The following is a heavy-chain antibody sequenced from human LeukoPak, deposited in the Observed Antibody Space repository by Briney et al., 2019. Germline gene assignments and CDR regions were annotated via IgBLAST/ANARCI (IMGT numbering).Heavy chain of an antibody. J-gene: IGHJ3*02. D-gene: IGHD3-16*02. V-gene: IGHV4-59*01. CDR3: ARGFMITFGGVIVIPRAFDI. CDR1: GGSISSYY. CDR2: IYYSGST. Sequence: SETLSLTYTVSGGSISSYYWSWIRQPPGKGLEWIGYIYYSGSTNYNPSLKSRVTISVDTSKNQFSLKLSSVTAADTAVYYCARGFMITFGGVIVIPRAFDIWGQGTMVTVSS.